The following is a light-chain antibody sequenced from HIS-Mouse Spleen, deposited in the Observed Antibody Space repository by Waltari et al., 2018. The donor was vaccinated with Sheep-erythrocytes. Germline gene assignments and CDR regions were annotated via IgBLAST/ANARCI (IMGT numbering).Light chain of an antibody. J-gene: IGLJ1*01. Sequence: QSALTQPPSASGSPGQSVTISCTGTSSDVGGYNYVSWYQQHPGKAPKLMIYEVRNRPSGVPERFSGSKSGNTASLTVSGLQAEDEADYYCSSYAGSNNYVFGTGTKVTVL. CDR1: SSDVGGYNY. V-gene: IGLV2-8*01. CDR2: EVR. CDR3: SSYAGSNNYV.